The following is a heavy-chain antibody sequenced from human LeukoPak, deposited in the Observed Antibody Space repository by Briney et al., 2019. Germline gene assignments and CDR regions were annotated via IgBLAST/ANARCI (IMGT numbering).Heavy chain of an antibody. J-gene: IGHJ6*02. V-gene: IGHV1-18*01. CDR1: GYTFTSYG. CDR3: ARDRGPYSSSWSYYYYGMDV. CDR2: ISAYNGNT. D-gene: IGHD6-13*01. Sequence: ASVKVSCKASGYTFTSYGISWVRQAPGQGLEWMGWISAYNGNTNYAQKLQGRVTMTTDTSTSTAYMELSRLRSDDTAVYYCARDRGPYSSSWSYYYYGMDVWGQGTTVTVSS.